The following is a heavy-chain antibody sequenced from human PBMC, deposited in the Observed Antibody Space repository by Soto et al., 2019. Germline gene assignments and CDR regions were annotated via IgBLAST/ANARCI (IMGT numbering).Heavy chain of an antibody. CDR2: TYYRSRWYS. V-gene: IGHV6-1*01. CDR3: ARSEEDSDYYYYGMDV. CDR1: GDTVSSNSVA. J-gene: IGHJ6*02. Sequence: HTLSLTCVGSGDTVSSNSVAWNWVRQSPSRGLEWLGRTYYRSRWYSDYAVSVRSRIDINADTSKNQVSLQLNSVTPEDTAVYYCARSEEDSDYYYYGMDVWGQGTTVTVSS. D-gene: IGHD2-15*01.